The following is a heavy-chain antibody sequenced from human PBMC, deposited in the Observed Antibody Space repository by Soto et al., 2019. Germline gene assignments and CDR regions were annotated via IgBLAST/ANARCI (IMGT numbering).Heavy chain of an antibody. CDR1: GGSIGSGDYY. CDR3: ARDLGSASNGMDV. CDR2: IYYSGST. J-gene: IGHJ6*02. V-gene: IGHV4-31*03. Sequence: SETLSLTCTVSGGSIGSGDYYWSWIRQHPGKGLEWIGFIYYSGSTYYKPSLRSRLTISVDTSKNQFSLKLSSVTAADTAVYYCARDLGSASNGMDVWGQGTTVTVSS.